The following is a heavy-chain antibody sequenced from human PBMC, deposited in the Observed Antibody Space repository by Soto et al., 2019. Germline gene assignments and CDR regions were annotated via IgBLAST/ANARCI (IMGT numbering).Heavy chain of an antibody. Sequence: TSETLSLTCTVSGASVSTGAYYWGWVRQRPGRGLEWIGYVYESVYTYYNMSLKSRLTISLDRSNNQFSLGLTSVTAADTAVYYCVRALRHTAMVYPWFDPWGQGTMVTVSS. J-gene: IGHJ5*02. D-gene: IGHD5-18*01. CDR1: GASVSTGAYY. CDR3: VRALRHTAMVYPWFDP. V-gene: IGHV4-31*03. CDR2: VYESVYT.